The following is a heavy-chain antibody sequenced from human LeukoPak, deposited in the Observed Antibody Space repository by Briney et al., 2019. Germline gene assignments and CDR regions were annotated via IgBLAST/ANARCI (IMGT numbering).Heavy chain of an antibody. J-gene: IGHJ1*01. CDR3: ARDLGYYDS. Sequence: GGSLRLSCAASGFTFSSYGMHWVRQAPGKGLEWVAVIWYDGSNKYYADSVKGRFTISRDNSKNTLYLQMNSLRAEDTAVYYCARDLGYYDSWGQGTLVTDSS. D-gene: IGHD3-22*01. CDR1: GFTFSSYG. V-gene: IGHV3-33*01. CDR2: IWYDGSNK.